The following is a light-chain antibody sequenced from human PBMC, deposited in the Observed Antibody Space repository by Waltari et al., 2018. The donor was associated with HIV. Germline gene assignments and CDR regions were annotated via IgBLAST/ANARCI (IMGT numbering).Light chain of an antibody. V-gene: IGLV10-54*01. J-gene: IGLJ3*02. CDR2: RNN. CDR1: SNNVGFQG. Sequence: QAGLTQPPPVSKGLRQTATLTCTGNSNNVGFQGAAWLQQHQGHPPKLLSYRNNYRPSGISERFSASRSGNTASLTISGLQPEDEADYYCSAWDSSLNVWVFGGGTKLTVL. CDR3: SAWDSSLNVWV.